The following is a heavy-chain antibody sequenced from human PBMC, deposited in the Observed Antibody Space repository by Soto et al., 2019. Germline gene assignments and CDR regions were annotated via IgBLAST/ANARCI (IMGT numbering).Heavy chain of an antibody. V-gene: IGHV3-30*18. Sequence: GGSLRLSCQASGFNFDNYGMHLVRQSPGKGLEWVAFITKDGSNNYYADSVKGRFTISRDNSKNTLSLHLNTLKPEDTDVYRCAKDRVGGTSDTPLGFWGQGTRFTVSS. CDR2: ITKDGSNN. CDR1: GFNFDNYG. CDR3: AKDRVGGTSDTPLGF. D-gene: IGHD1-7*01. J-gene: IGHJ4*02.